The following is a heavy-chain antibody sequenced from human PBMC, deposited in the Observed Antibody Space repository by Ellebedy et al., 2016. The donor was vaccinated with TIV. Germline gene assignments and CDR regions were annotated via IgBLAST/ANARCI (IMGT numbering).Heavy chain of an antibody. D-gene: IGHD6-13*01. Sequence: GESPKISCIASGFTFSDYDMTWVRQAPGRGLEWLAYTAGGGSTIHYGDSVKGRFTISRENARNSLYLQMHSLRFEDTALYYCVREGNAQLDYWGQGTLVTVSS. CDR3: VREGNAQLDY. CDR1: GFTFSDYD. J-gene: IGHJ4*02. CDR2: TAGGGSTI. V-gene: IGHV3-48*03.